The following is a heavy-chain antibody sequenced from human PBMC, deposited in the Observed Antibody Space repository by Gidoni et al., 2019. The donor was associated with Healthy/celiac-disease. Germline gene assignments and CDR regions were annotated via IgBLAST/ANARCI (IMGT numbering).Heavy chain of an antibody. Sequence: QVQLVESGGGVVQPGRSRRLSCAASGFTFSSYGMHWVRQAPGKGLEWVAVIWYDGSNKYYADSVKGRFTISRDNSKNTLYLQMNSLRAEDTAVYYCARVWGSNSYSYYYYGMDVWGQGTTVTVSS. J-gene: IGHJ6*02. CDR3: ARVWGSNSYSYYYYGMDV. D-gene: IGHD3-16*01. CDR1: GFTFSSYG. V-gene: IGHV3-33*01. CDR2: IWYDGSNK.